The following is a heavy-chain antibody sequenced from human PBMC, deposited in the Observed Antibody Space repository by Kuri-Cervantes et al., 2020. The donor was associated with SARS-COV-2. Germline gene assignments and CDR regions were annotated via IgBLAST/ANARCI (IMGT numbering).Heavy chain of an antibody. V-gene: IGHV3-15*01. Sequence: GESLKISCAASGFTFSNAWMSWVRQAPGKGLEWVGRIKSKTDGGTTDYAAPVKGRFTISRDDSKNTLYLQMNSLRAEDTAVYYCAKLFGKAAAGNRYYYYYMDVWGKGTTVTVSS. J-gene: IGHJ6*03. CDR3: AKLFGKAAAGNRYYYYYMDV. CDR1: GFTFSNAW. CDR2: IKSKTDGGTT. D-gene: IGHD6-13*01.